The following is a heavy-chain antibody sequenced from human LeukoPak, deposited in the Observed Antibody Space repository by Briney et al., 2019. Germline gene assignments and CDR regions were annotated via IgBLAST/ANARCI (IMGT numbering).Heavy chain of an antibody. CDR1: GFTFNTYS. J-gene: IGHJ4*02. Sequence: PGGSLRLSCAASGFTFNTYSMNWVRQAPGKGLAWVSYISPSSSDIFYADSVKGRFTISRDNAKNSLYLQMNSLRDEDTAVYYCARPPPVTTVVRWYYFDYWGQGTLVTVSS. V-gene: IGHV3-48*02. CDR3: ARPPPVTTVVRWYYFDY. D-gene: IGHD4-23*01. CDR2: ISPSSSDI.